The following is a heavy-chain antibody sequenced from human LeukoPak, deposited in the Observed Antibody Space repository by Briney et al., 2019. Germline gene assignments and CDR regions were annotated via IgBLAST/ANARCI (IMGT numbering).Heavy chain of an antibody. D-gene: IGHD3-3*01. Sequence: SETLSLTCAVYGGSFSGYYWSWIRQPPGKGLEWIGEINHSGSTNYNPSLKSRVTISVDTSKNQFSLKLSSVTAADTAVYYCARAATYYDFWSGYYTSLSYYYYMDVWGKGTTVTVSS. V-gene: IGHV4-34*01. CDR2: INHSGST. J-gene: IGHJ6*03. CDR1: GGSFSGYY. CDR3: ARAATYYDFWSGYYTSLSYYYYMDV.